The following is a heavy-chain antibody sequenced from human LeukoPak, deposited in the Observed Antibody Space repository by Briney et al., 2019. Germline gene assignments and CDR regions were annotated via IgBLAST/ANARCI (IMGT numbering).Heavy chain of an antibody. CDR2: ISSSSSYI. Sequence: GGSLRLSCAASGFTFSSYSMNWVRQAPGKGLEWVSSISSSSSYIYYADSVKGRFTISRDNAKNSLYLQMNSLRAEDTAVYYCARGRFVASKDPNNKYYYMDVWGKGTTVTVSS. J-gene: IGHJ6*03. V-gene: IGHV3-21*01. CDR3: ARGRFVASKDPNNKYYYMDV. D-gene: IGHD1/OR15-1a*01. CDR1: GFTFSSYS.